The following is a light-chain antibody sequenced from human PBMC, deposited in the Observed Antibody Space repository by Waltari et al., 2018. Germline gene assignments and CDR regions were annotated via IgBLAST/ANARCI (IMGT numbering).Light chain of an antibody. V-gene: IGLV1-44*01. CDR2: TND. Sequence: QSVLTQPPSASGTPGQRVTISCSGSSSNIGVNVVNWYQHFPGTAPRLLIFTNDQRTAGGPDRFSGSKSGTSASLAISGLQSEEEADYYCAVWDDNLSGVVFGAGTKVAVL. CDR3: AVWDDNLSGVV. CDR1: SSNIGVNV. J-gene: IGLJ1*01.